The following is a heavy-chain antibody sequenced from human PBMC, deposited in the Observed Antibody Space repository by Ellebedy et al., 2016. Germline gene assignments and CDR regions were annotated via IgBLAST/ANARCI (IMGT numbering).Heavy chain of an antibody. V-gene: IGHV3-9*01. Sequence: GGSLRLXCAASGFTFSDYAMHWVRQAPGKGLEWVSGISWNSRSTAYGDPVKGRFTISRDNSKNTVYLQMNSLRAEDTAVYYCARETRGYAGIFDYWGQGALVTVSS. D-gene: IGHD2-2*01. J-gene: IGHJ4*02. CDR1: GFTFSDYA. CDR2: ISWNSRST. CDR3: ARETRGYAGIFDY.